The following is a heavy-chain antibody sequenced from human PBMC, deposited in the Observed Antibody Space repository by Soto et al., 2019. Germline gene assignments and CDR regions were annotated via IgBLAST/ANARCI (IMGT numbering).Heavy chain of an antibody. D-gene: IGHD6-25*01. J-gene: IGHJ4*02. V-gene: IGHV4-30-4*01. CDR1: GGSISSGDYY. CDR2: IYYSGST. Sequence: PSETLSLTCTVSGGSISSGDYYWSWIRQPPGKGLEWIGYIYYSGSTNYNPSIKSRVTISVDTSKNQFSLKLSSVTAADTAVYYCARSPSGYTLDYWGQGTLVTVSS. CDR3: ARSPSGYTLDY.